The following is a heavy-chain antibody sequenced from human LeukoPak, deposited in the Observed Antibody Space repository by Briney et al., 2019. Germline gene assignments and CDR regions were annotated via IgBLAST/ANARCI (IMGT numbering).Heavy chain of an antibody. CDR1: GFTFSSYS. V-gene: IGHV3-48*01. J-gene: IGHJ5*02. D-gene: IGHD3-3*01. Sequence: GGSLRLSCAASGFTFSSYSMNWVRQAPGKGLEWVSYISSSSSTIYYADSVKGRFTISRDNAKNSLYLQMNSLRAEDTAVYYCARDKFDFWSGPSWFDPWGQGTLVTVSS. CDR3: ARDKFDFWSGPSWFDP. CDR2: ISSSSSTI.